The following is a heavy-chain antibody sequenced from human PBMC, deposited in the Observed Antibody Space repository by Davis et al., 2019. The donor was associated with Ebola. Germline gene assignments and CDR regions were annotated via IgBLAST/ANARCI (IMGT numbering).Heavy chain of an antibody. CDR3: ARVGQNIAAGNAGPGFDY. D-gene: IGHD6-13*01. CDR2: IKQDGSVK. Sequence: PGGSLRLSCAASEFTVSSYWMTWVRQSPGKGLEWVANIKQDGSVKKYLDSVEGRFTISRDNAKNSLYLQMNSLRAEDTAVYYCARVGQNIAAGNAGPGFDYWGQGTLVTVSS. V-gene: IGHV3-7*01. J-gene: IGHJ4*02. CDR1: EFTVSSYW.